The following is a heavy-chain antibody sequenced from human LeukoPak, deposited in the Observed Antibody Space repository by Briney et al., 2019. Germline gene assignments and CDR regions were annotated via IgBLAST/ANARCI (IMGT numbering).Heavy chain of an antibody. J-gene: IGHJ5*02. V-gene: IGHV4-31*03. CDR1: GGSISSGGYY. Sequence: SETLSLTYTVSGGSISSGGYYWSWIRQHPGKGLEWIGYINYSGSTNYTPSLKSRVTISVDTSKNQFSLKLSSVTAADSAVYYCARDGYYDSSGYYRNWFDPWGQGTLVTVSS. CDR3: ARDGYYDSSGYYRNWFDP. D-gene: IGHD3-22*01. CDR2: INYSGST.